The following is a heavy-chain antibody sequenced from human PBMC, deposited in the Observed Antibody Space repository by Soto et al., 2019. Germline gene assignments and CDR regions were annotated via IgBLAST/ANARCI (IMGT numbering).Heavy chain of an antibody. CDR1: GFTFSSYG. CDR2: ISYDGSNK. V-gene: IGHV3-30*18. D-gene: IGHD6-19*01. Sequence: PGGSLRLSCAASGFTFSSYGMHWVRQAPGKGLEWVAVISYDGSNKYYADSVKGRFTISRDNSKNTLYLQMNSLRAEDTAVYYCAKDKAVAGTFWGQGTLVTVSS. J-gene: IGHJ4*02. CDR3: AKDKAVAGTF.